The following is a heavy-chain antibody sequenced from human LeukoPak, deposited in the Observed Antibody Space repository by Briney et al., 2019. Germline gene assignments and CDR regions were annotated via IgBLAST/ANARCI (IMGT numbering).Heavy chain of an antibody. CDR1: GYAFRNYV. D-gene: IGHD2-2*02. Sequence: ASVNVSCKAFGYAFRNYVMNWVRQAPGQGLEWMGWINTNTGNPTYAQGFTGRFVFSLDTSVSTAFLQISSLKAEDTAVYYCAKGDQLLYLVGVDYNWFDPWGQGTLVTVSS. V-gene: IGHV7-4-1*02. CDR3: AKGDQLLYLVGVDYNWFDP. J-gene: IGHJ5*02. CDR2: INTNTGNP.